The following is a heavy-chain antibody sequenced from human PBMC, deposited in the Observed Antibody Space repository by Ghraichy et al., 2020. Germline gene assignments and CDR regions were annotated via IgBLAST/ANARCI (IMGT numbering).Heavy chain of an antibody. V-gene: IGHV4-59*01. CDR2: IYYSGST. CDR1: GGSISSYY. D-gene: IGHD6-19*01. J-gene: IGHJ4*02. CDR3: ARDRDGIAVSLDY. Sequence: SETLSLTCTVSGGSISSYYWSWIRQPPGKGLEWIGYIYYSGSTNYNPSLKSRVTISVDTSKNQFSLKLSSVTAADTAVYYCARDRDGIAVSLDYWGQGTLVTVSS.